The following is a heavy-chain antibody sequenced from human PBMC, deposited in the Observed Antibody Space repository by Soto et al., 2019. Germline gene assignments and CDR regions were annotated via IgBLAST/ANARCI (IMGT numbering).Heavy chain of an antibody. J-gene: IGHJ4*02. Sequence: GGSLRLSCAASGFTFINYWMTWVRQLPGRGLEWVANIKQDGSAKFYVDSVKGRFTISRDNAENSLFLQMNSLRAEDTAVYYCVRDSYTNTWHGADNDYWGPGTLVTVSS. CDR1: GFTFINYW. CDR2: IKQDGSAK. D-gene: IGHD6-13*01. CDR3: VRDSYTNTWHGADNDY. V-gene: IGHV3-7*05.